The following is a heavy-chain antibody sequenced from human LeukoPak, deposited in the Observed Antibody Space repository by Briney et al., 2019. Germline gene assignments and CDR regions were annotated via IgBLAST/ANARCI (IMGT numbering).Heavy chain of an antibody. Sequence: ASVKVSCKASGYTFTGYYMHWVRQAPGQGLEWMGWINPNSGGTNYAQKFQGRVTMTRDTSISTAYMELSRLRSDDTAIFFCAREGLVSGFTLGQPFDHWGQGTLVTASS. CDR2: INPNSGGT. CDR3: AREGLVSGFTLGQPFDH. D-gene: IGHD1-26*01. V-gene: IGHV1-2*02. CDR1: GYTFTGYY. J-gene: IGHJ5*02.